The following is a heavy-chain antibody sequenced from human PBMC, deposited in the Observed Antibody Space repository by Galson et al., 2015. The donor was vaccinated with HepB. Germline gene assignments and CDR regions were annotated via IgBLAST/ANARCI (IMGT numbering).Heavy chain of an antibody. D-gene: IGHD5-18*01. J-gene: IGHJ4*02. CDR2: ITPIFGTA. CDR1: GGTFSSYA. V-gene: IGHV1-69*06. Sequence: SVKVSCKASGGTFSSYAISWVRQAPGQGLEWMGGITPIFGTANYAQKFQGRVTITADKSTSTAYMELSSLRSEDTAVYYCASLGGYSYGRGDYWGQGTLVTVSS. CDR3: ASLGGYSYGRGDY.